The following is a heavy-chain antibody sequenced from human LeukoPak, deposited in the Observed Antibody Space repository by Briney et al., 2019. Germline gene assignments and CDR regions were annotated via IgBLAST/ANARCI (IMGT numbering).Heavy chain of an antibody. CDR1: GYTFTSYY. CDR2: ISLGVGST. Sequence: ASVKVSCKASGYTFTSYYMYWVRQAPGQGLEWMGIISLGVGSTNYAQKFQGRITMTRDMSTSTVYMDLSSLRSEDTAVYYCATSSIAARDPRKNAFDIWGQGTMVTVSS. J-gene: IGHJ3*02. V-gene: IGHV1-46*01. CDR3: ATSSIAARDPRKNAFDI. D-gene: IGHD6-6*01.